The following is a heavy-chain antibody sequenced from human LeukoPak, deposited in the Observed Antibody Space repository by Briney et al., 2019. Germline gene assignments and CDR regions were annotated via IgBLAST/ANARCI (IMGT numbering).Heavy chain of an antibody. J-gene: IGHJ4*02. Sequence: ASVKVSCKASGYTFTSYAMHWVRQAPGQRLEWMGWINAGNGNTKYSQKFQGRVTITRDTSASIAYMELSSLRSEDTAVYYCALGGVPAAIDYWGQGTLVTVSS. CDR3: ALGGVPAAIDY. D-gene: IGHD2-2*01. V-gene: IGHV1-3*01. CDR2: INAGNGNT. CDR1: GYTFTSYA.